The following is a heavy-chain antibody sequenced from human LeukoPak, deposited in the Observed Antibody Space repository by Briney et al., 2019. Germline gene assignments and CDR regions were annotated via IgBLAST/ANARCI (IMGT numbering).Heavy chain of an antibody. J-gene: IGHJ4*02. Sequence: PGGSLRLSCAASGYTVSSNYMSWVRQAPGKGLEWVSIIYSGGITYYADSVKGSFTISRDNSKNTLYLQMNSLRAEDTAVYYCASKDPYDSRTYLLDYWGQGTLVTVSS. CDR3: ASKDPYDSRTYLLDY. CDR2: IYSGGIT. CDR1: GYTVSSNY. D-gene: IGHD3-22*01. V-gene: IGHV3-66*01.